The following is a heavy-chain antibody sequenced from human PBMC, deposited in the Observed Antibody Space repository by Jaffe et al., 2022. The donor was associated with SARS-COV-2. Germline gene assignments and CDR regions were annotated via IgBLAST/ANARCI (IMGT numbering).Heavy chain of an antibody. V-gene: IGHV4-39*01. CDR3: AGRRYYDSSGYFEDFDI. Sequence: QLQLQESGPGLVEPSETLSLTCAVPGVVVSSSSYYWGWIRQPPGKGLEWIASIYYTGRTYYNPSLKSRVTTSVDTSKNQFSLKLSSVTAADTAVYYCAGRRYYDSSGYFEDFDIWGQGTVVSVSS. CDR1: GVVVSSSSYY. CDR2: IYYTGRT. J-gene: IGHJ3*02. D-gene: IGHD3-22*01.